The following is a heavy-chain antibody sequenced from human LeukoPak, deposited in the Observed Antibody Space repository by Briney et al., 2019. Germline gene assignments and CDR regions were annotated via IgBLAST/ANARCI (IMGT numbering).Heavy chain of an antibody. V-gene: IGHV4-39*02. CDR1: CGSISTNRYN. J-gene: IGHJ1*01. CDR3: AGEILYGSLPGHYKTDYFQP. CDR2: IFHRGST. D-gene: IGHD3-9*01. Sequence: SETLSLNCTVSCGSISTNRYNWAWIRQSPGNGLEWIGGIFHRGSTHYNPSLKSQVTLSLDTSNNHLSLTLTSVPAADTAIYYCAGEILYGSLPGHYKTDYFQPWGQGSLVSVSS.